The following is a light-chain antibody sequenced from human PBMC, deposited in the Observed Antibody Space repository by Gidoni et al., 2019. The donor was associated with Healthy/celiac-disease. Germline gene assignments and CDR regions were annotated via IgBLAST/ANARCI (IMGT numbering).Light chain of an antibody. CDR3: QQSYSRT. CDR1: QSISSY. Sequence: DIQMTQSPSSLSASVGDRVTITCRASQSISSYLNWYQQKPGKAPKLLIYAASSLQSGVPSRFSGSGSGTDFTLTISSLQPEDFATYDCQQSYSRTFGQGTKLEIK. V-gene: IGKV1-39*01. CDR2: AAS. J-gene: IGKJ2*01.